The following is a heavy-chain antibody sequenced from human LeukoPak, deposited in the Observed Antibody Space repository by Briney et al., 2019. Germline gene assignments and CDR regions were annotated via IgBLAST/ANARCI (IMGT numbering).Heavy chain of an antibody. Sequence: SETLSLTCAVSGGSISSYYWSWIRQPPGKGLEWIGYIYYSGSTNYNPSLKSRVTISVDTSKNQFSLKLSSVTAADTAVYYCARDRGRLGSNYYYGMDVWGKGTTVTVSS. J-gene: IGHJ6*04. CDR1: GGSISSYY. CDR3: ARDRGRLGSNYYYGMDV. D-gene: IGHD3-10*01. CDR2: IYYSGST. V-gene: IGHV4-59*01.